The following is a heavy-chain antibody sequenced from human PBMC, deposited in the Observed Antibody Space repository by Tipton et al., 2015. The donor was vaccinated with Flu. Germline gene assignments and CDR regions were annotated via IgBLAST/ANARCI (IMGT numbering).Heavy chain of an antibody. CDR2: IYHSGST. Sequence: TLSLTCTVSGYSISSGYYWGWLRQPPGKGLEWIWSIYHSGSTYYNPSLKSRVTISVDTSKNQFSLNLSSVTAADTAVYYCAGVGAVTMDRALAFDAFDSWGLGTMVAVSS. CDR3: AGVGAVTMDRALAFDAFDS. D-gene: IGHD3-10*01. V-gene: IGHV4-38-2*02. CDR1: GYSISSGYY. J-gene: IGHJ3*02.